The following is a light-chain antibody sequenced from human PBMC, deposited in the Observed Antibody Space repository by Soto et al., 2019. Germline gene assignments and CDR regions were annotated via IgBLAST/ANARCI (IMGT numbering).Light chain of an antibody. CDR1: SSNIGSNT. CDR2: CNN. Sequence: QSVLTQPPSASGTPGQRVTISCSGSSSNIGSNTVNWYQQLQGTAPKLLIYCNNQRPSGGPDRFSGSKTGTSASLAISGRQSEEEADDYCAAWDDSLNGWVFGGGTKVTVL. CDR3: AAWDDSLNGWV. V-gene: IGLV1-44*01. J-gene: IGLJ3*02.